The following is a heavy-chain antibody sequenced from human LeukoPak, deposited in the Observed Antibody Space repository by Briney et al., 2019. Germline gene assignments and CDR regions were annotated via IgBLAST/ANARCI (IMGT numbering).Heavy chain of an antibody. Sequence: GGSLRLSCVTSGFTFSGYWMHWVRQGPEKGLELVSRIDNDGHGIIYADSVKGRFTTSRDNVKNTLYLQMNSLRVEDTAVYCAARGGWDPSFGVVTHIDAWGKGTTVVVS. CDR1: GFTFSGYW. D-gene: IGHD3-3*01. CDR3: ARGGWDPSFGVVTHIDA. CDR2: IDNDGHGI. J-gene: IGHJ6*03. V-gene: IGHV3-74*01.